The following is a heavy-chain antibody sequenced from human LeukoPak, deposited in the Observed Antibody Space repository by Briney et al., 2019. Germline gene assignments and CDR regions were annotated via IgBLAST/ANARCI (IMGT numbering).Heavy chain of an antibody. CDR1: GGSFSGYY. V-gene: IGHV4-34*01. CDR3: VGNGYYALDY. Sequence: SETLSLTCAVYGGSFSGYYWSWIRQPPGKGLEWIGEIYHSGGTNYNPSLKSRVTISVDKSKNHLSLKLTSVTAADTAVYFCVGNGYYALDYWGQGALVTVAS. J-gene: IGHJ4*02. D-gene: IGHD2/OR15-2a*01. CDR2: IYHSGGT.